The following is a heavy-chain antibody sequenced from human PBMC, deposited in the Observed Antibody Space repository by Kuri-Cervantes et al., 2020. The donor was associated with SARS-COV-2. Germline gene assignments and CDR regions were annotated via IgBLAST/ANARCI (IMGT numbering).Heavy chain of an antibody. CDR1: GYTFTSYG. V-gene: IGHV1-18*01. Sequence: GGSLRLSCKASGYTFTSYGISWVRQAPGQGLEWMGWISAYNGNTNYAQKLQGRVTMTTDTSTSTAYMELRSLRSEDTAVYYCAREGAQSGSSDYWGQGTLVTVSS. D-gene: IGHD3-10*01. J-gene: IGHJ4*02. CDR3: AREGAQSGSSDY. CDR2: ISAYNGNT.